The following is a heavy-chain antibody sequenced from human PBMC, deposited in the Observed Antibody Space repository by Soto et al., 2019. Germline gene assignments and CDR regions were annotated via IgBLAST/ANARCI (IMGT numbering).Heavy chain of an antibody. V-gene: IGHV3-21*01. CDR2: ISRTSNYI. D-gene: IGHD3-3*01. CDR1: GFTFSSYS. CDR3: ASGVFGLVSPVIGGY. Sequence: GGSLRLSCAASGFTFSSYSMNWVRQAPGKGLEWVSSISRTSNYIYFTDSVKGRFTISRDNAKNSIYLQMNSLRAEDTATYYCASGVFGLVSPVIGGYWGQGTLVTVSS. J-gene: IGHJ4*02.